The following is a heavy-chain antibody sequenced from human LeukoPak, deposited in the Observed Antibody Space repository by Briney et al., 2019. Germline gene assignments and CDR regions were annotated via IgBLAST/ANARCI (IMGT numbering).Heavy chain of an antibody. D-gene: IGHD3-10*01. J-gene: IGHJ4*02. V-gene: IGHV3-30-3*01. CDR3: ARTYYYGSGSYYKGYFDY. Sequence: GRSLRLSCAASGFTFSSYAMHWVRQAPGKGLEWVAVISYDGSNKYYADSVKGRFTISRDNSKNTLYLQMNSLRAEDTAVYYCARTYYYGSGSYYKGYFDYWGQETLVTVSS. CDR1: GFTFSSYA. CDR2: ISYDGSNK.